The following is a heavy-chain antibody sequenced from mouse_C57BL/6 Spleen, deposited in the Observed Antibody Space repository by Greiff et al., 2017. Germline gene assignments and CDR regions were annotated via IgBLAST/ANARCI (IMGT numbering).Heavy chain of an antibody. J-gene: IGHJ1*03. D-gene: IGHD1-1*01. V-gene: IGHV5-17*01. CDR3: ARWGDYYSYWYFDV. CDR2: ISSGSSTI. Sequence: EVKLVESGGGLVKPGGSLKLSCAASGFTFSDYGMHWVRQAPEKGLEWVAYISSGSSTIYYADTVKGRFTISRDNAKNTLFLQMTSLRSEDTAMYYCARWGDYYSYWYFDVWGTGTTVTVSS. CDR1: GFTFSDYG.